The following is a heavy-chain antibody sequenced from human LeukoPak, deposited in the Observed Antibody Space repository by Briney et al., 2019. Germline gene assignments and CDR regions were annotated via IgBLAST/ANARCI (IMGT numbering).Heavy chain of an antibody. J-gene: IGHJ4*02. CDR3: AKDGGYDDFDY. CDR1: GFTFSSYA. Sequence: GGPLRLSCAASGFTFSSYAMSWVRPAPGKGLEWVSAISGSGGSTYYADSVKGRFTISRDNSKNTLYLQMNSLRAEDTAVYYCAKDGGYDDFDYWGQGTLVTVSS. V-gene: IGHV3-23*01. D-gene: IGHD5-12*01. CDR2: ISGSGGST.